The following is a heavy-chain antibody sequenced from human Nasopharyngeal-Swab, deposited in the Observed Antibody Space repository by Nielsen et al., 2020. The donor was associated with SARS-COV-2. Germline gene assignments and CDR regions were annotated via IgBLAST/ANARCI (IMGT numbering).Heavy chain of an antibody. V-gene: IGHV4-59*01. J-gene: IGHJ6*02. CDR3: ARDSRYYYYGMDV. CDR1: GGSISSYY. Sequence: SETLSLTCTVPGGSISSYYWSWIRKPPGKGLEWIGYIYYSGSTNYNPSLKSRVTISVDTSKNQFSLKLSSVTAADTAVYYCARDSRYYYYGMDVWGQVTTVTVSS. CDR2: IYYSGST.